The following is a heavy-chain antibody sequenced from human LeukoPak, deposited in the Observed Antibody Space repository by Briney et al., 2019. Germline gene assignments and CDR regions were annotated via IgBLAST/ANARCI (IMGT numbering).Heavy chain of an antibody. Sequence: PGGSLRLSCAASGFTFTNAWMSWVRQAPGKGLEWVGRIKSKTDGRTTDYAAPVKGRFTISRDDSKNTLFLQMNSLRAEDTAVYYCARVGGTGDGVYWGQETLVTVSS. D-gene: IGHD7-27*01. J-gene: IGHJ4*02. V-gene: IGHV3-15*01. CDR2: IKSKTDGRTT. CDR3: ARVGGTGDGVY. CDR1: GFTFTNAW.